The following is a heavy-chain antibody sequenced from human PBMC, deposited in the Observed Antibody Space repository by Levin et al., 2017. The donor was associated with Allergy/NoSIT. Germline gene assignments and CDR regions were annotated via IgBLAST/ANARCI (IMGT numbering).Heavy chain of an antibody. CDR3: ARDHTESGWYFDL. Sequence: GSLRLSCAASGFTVSSNCMSWVRLAPGKGLEWVSLIYPGGNTYYADSAKGRFTISRDNSKNTLYLQMNSLRAEDTAVYYCARDHTESGWYFDLWGRGTLVTVSS. J-gene: IGHJ2*01. CDR2: IYPGGNT. CDR1: GFTVSSNC. V-gene: IGHV3-53*01. D-gene: IGHD3-10*01.